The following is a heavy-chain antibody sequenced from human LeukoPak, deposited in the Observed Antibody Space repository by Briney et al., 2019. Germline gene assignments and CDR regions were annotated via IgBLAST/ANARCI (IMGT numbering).Heavy chain of an antibody. CDR3: ARAFGELSSPDF. Sequence: ASVKVSCKVSGKTLSDLSIHWLRQPPGKGLEWLGGSDPEDGERIYAQMFQGRVTMTEDTSIDTAYMELSSLRSDDTGVYYCARAFGELSSPDFWGQGTLVTVSS. V-gene: IGHV1-24*01. CDR2: SDPEDGER. J-gene: IGHJ4*02. D-gene: IGHD3-10*01. CDR1: GKTLSDLS.